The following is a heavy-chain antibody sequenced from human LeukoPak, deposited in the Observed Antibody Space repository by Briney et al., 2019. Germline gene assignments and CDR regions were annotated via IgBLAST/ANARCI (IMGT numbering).Heavy chain of an antibody. CDR2: ISSSSSHI. Sequence: GGSLRLSCGASGFNFDSYSMNWVRQAPGKGLEWVSSISSSSSHIYYADSVKGRFTISRDNSNNTLYLQMNSLRAEDTAVYYCARDQWLVEGAFDIWGQGTMVTVSS. J-gene: IGHJ3*02. CDR3: ARDQWLVEGAFDI. CDR1: GFNFDSYS. V-gene: IGHV3-21*01. D-gene: IGHD6-19*01.